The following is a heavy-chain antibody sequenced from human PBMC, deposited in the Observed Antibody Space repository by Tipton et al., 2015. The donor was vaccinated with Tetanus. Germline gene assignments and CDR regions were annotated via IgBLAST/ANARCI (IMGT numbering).Heavy chain of an antibody. V-gene: IGHV5-51*01. CDR2: IYPGDSDT. CDR3: ARRLGPYTGDQIWHFDL. Sequence: QLVQSGAEAKKPGESLKISCQGSGYSFNIYWIAWVRQMPGKGLEWMGIIYPGDSDTTYSPSFEGQVTISADKSITTAYLQWSNLKASDTAMYYCARRLGPYTGDQIWHFDLWGRGTMVTVSS. J-gene: IGHJ2*01. D-gene: IGHD7-27*01. CDR1: GYSFNIYW.